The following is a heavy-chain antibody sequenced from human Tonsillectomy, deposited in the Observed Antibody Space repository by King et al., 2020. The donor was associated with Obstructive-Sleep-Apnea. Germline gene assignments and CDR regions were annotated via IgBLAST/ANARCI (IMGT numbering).Heavy chain of an antibody. CDR2: IYYSGST. J-gene: IGHJ4*02. CDR1: GGSISSYY. D-gene: IGHD6-19*01. Sequence: VQLQESGPGLVKPSETLSLTCTVSGGSISSYYWSWIRQPPGKGLGWIGYIYYSGSTNYNTSLKSRVTISVDTSKNKFSLKLSSVTAADTAVYYCAGGGGSGWHFDYWGQGTLVTVSS. V-gene: IGHV4-59*01. CDR3: AGGGGSGWHFDY.